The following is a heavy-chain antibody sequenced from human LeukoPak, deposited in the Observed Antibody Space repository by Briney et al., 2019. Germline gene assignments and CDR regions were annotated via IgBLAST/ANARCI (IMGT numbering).Heavy chain of an antibody. CDR1: GGSISSYY. D-gene: IGHD6-13*01. CDR3: ARAGFSYWYFDL. Sequence: PSETLSLTCTVSGGSISSYYWSWIRQPPGKGLEWIGYIYYSGSTNYNPSLKSRVTISVDTSKNQFSLKLSSVTAADTAVYYCARAGFSYWYFDLWGRGTLVTVSS. V-gene: IGHV4-59*08. CDR2: IYYSGST. J-gene: IGHJ2*01.